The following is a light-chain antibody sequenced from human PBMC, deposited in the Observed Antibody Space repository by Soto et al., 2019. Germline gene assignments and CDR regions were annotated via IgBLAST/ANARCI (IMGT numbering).Light chain of an antibody. Sequence: EIVMTQSPATLSVSPGERATLSCRASQSVSSKLAWFQQKPGQAPSLLIYGVSTRATGVPVRFSGSGSGTDFTLTISSLEPEDFAVYYCQQRSNWPITFGQGTRLEIK. CDR2: GVS. J-gene: IGKJ5*01. V-gene: IGKV3-15*01. CDR3: QQRSNWPIT. CDR1: QSVSSK.